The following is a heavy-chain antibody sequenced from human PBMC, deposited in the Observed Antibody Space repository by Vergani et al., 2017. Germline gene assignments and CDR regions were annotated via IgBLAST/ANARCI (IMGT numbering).Heavy chain of an antibody. V-gene: IGHV5-51*01. D-gene: IGHD3-22*01. J-gene: IGHJ5*02. CDR1: GYSFTSYW. Sequence: EVQLVQSGAEVKKPGESLRISCKGSGYSFTSYWIGWVRQMPGKGLEWMGIIYPGDSYTRYSPSFQGQVTISADKSISTAYLQWSSLKASDTAMYYCARQAGYYDSSGYYYRNWFDPWGQGTLVTVSS. CDR3: ARQAGYYDSSGYYYRNWFDP. CDR2: IYPGDSYT.